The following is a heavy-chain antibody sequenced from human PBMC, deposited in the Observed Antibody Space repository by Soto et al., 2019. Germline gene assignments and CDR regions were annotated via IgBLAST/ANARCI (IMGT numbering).Heavy chain of an antibody. CDR3: AGFNWSFDL. J-gene: IGHJ2*01. CDR2: IYYSGST. Sequence: QVQLQESGPGLVKPSETLSLTCTVSGGSISSYYWSWIRQPPGKGLEWIGYIYYSGSTNYNPSLKXRXTXXVATSKNQFSRKLSSVTAADTAVYYCAGFNWSFDLWGRGTLVTVSS. V-gene: IGHV4-59*08. CDR1: GGSISSYY.